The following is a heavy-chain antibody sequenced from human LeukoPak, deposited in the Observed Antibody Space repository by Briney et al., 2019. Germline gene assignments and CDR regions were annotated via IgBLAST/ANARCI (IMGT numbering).Heavy chain of an antibody. D-gene: IGHD1-1*01. CDR1: GYTFTSYY. CDR2: INPNSGGT. V-gene: IGHV1-2*06. J-gene: IGHJ3*02. CDR3: ARDLERRNDAFDI. Sequence: ASVKVSCKASGYTFTSYYMHWVRQAPGQGLEWMGRINPNSGGTNYAQKFQGRVTMTRDTSISTAYMELSRLRSDDTAVYYCARDLERRNDAFDIWGQGTMVTVSS.